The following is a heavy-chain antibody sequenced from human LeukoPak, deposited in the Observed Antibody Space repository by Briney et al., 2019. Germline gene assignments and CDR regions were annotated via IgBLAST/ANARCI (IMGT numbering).Heavy chain of an antibody. V-gene: IGHV3-21*01. Sequence: PGGSLSLSCAASGFTFSSYSMNGVPHAPGGGLGCVSSISSSRSYIYYADSVKGRFTISRDNAKNSLYLQMNSLRAEDTAVYYCARDPGYFDWLLANWGQGTVVTVSS. CDR1: GFTFSSYS. CDR2: ISSSRSYI. CDR3: ARDPGYFDWLLAN. J-gene: IGHJ4*02. D-gene: IGHD3-9*01.